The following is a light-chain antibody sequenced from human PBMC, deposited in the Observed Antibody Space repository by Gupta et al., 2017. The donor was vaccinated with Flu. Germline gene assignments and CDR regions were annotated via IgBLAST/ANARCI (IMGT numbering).Light chain of an antibody. Sequence: GGNNIGSNSVHWYHQKPGQAPVLVVYDDTDRPSGIPERFSGSNSGNTAALTISRVEAGDEADYYCQVWDTRSDHVVFGGGTKLTVL. CDR2: DDT. CDR1: NIGSNS. J-gene: IGLJ2*01. CDR3: QVWDTRSDHVV. V-gene: IGLV3-21*02.